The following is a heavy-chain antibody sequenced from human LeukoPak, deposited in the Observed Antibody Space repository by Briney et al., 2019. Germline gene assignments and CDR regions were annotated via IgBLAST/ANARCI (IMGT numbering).Heavy chain of an antibody. J-gene: IGHJ6*03. CDR1: GYTFTGYY. D-gene: IGHD2/OR15-2a*01. Sequence: GASVKVSCKASGYTFTGYYMHWVRQAPGKGLEWMGGFDPEDGETIYAQKFQGRVTMTEDTSTDTAYMELSSLRSEDTAVYYCATGGLSYMDVWGKGTTVTVSS. V-gene: IGHV1-24*01. CDR3: ATGGLSYMDV. CDR2: FDPEDGET.